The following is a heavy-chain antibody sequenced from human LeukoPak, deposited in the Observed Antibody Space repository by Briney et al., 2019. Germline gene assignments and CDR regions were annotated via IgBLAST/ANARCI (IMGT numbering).Heavy chain of an antibody. D-gene: IGHD2-2*01. Sequence: SVKVSCKASGGTFSSYAINWVRQAPGQGLEWMGGIIPIFGSTNYAQKFQGRVTITTDESTSTAYMELSSLRSEDTAVYYCARGSYQLLLGYYHYMDVWGKGTTVTVSS. CDR1: GGTFSSYA. V-gene: IGHV1-69*05. J-gene: IGHJ6*03. CDR3: ARGSYQLLLGYYHYMDV. CDR2: IIPIFGST.